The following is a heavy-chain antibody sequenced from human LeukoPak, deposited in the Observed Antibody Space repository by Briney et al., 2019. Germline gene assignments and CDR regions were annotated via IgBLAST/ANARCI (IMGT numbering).Heavy chain of an antibody. CDR2: IYYSGST. CDR1: GGSISSGGYY. V-gene: IGHV4-31*11. CDR3: ARDFKGAFDI. Sequence: SETLSLTCAVSGGSISSGGYYWSWLRQHPGKGLEWIGYIYYSGSTYYNPSLKSRVTISVDTSKNQFSLKLSSVTAADTAVYYCARDFKGAFDIWGQGTMVTVSS. J-gene: IGHJ3*02.